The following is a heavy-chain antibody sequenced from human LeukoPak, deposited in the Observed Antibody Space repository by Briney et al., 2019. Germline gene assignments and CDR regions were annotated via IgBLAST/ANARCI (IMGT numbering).Heavy chain of an antibody. J-gene: IGHJ4*02. D-gene: IGHD3-10*01. CDR2: IYYSGST. V-gene: IGHV4-39*01. CDR3: ARHYYGSGSYYNAFYY. CDR1: GGSISISSYY. Sequence: SETLSLTCTVSGGSISISSYYWGWIRQPPGKGLEWIGSIYYSGSTYYNPSLKSRVTISVDTSKNQFSLKLSSVTAADTAVYYCARHYYGSGSYYNAFYYWGQGTLVTVSS.